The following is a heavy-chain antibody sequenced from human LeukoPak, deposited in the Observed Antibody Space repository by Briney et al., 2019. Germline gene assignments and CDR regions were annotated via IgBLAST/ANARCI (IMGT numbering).Heavy chain of an antibody. D-gene: IGHD3-16*01. CDR2: ISGSRTFV. CDR1: GFTFAALN. V-gene: IGHV3-21*01. CDR3: ARGLKGDSAGLDF. Sequence: PGGSLRLSCATSGFTFAALNMNWVRQAPGKGLEWVSSISGSRTFVFYADSVKGRFTISRDDARNSLHLDMKRLNFDDTAVYYCARGLKGDSAGLDFWGQGSLVTVSS. J-gene: IGHJ4*02.